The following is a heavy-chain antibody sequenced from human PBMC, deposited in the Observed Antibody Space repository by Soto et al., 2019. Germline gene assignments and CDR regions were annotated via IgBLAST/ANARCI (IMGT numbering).Heavy chain of an antibody. CDR1: GGAISSYY. CDR2: IDYSGTT. V-gene: IGHV4-59*08. CDR3: ARHIRATGYLDL. Sequence: QVQLQESGPGLVKPSEILSLTCTVSGGAISSYYWSWIRQPPGKGLEWIGYIDYSGTTNYNPSLKSRVPISLDTSTNQLSLRLSSVTAADTAVYYWARHIRATGYLDLWGRGTLVTVSS. J-gene: IGHJ2*01.